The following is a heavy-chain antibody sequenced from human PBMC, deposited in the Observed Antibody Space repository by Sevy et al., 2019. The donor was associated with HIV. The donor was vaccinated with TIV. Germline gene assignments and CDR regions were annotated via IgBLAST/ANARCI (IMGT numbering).Heavy chain of an antibody. CDR3: ARVSVYYYDSSGYYTTGNAFDI. D-gene: IGHD3-22*01. J-gene: IGHJ3*02. V-gene: IGHV3-7*03. CDR2: IKQDGGEK. CDR1: GFTFRRYW. Sequence: GGSLRLSCAASGFTFRRYWMTWVRQAPGKGLEWVANIKQDGGEKYSVDSVKGRFTISRDNSKNTLYLQMNSLGAEETAVYYCARVSVYYYDSSGYYTTGNAFDIWGQGTMVTVSS.